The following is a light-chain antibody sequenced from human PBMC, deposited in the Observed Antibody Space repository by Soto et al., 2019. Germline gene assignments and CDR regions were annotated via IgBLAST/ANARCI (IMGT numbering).Light chain of an antibody. J-gene: IGLJ1*01. CDR1: SSDVGGYKF. Sequence: QSVLTQPASVSGSPGQSITISCTGTSSDVGGYKFVSWYQQHPGEAPKLIIYDVSYRPSGVSNRFSGSKSGNTASLSISGLQAEDEADYFCSAYTGSSAYVFGGGTKLTVL. CDR2: DVS. V-gene: IGLV2-14*03. CDR3: SAYTGSSAYV.